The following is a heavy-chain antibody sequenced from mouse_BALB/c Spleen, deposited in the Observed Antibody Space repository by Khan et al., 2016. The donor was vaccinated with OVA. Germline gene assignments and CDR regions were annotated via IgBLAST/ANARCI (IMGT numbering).Heavy chain of an antibody. CDR1: GFTIKDSY. Sequence: VQLQQSGAELVKPGASVKLSCTPSGFTIKDSYMHWVKQRPEQGLEWIGRIDPANGNTNYNPKFQGKATITADTSSNPAYLQLISLTSEDTAVYYCAFGYDRNISDFDYWGQGTTLTVSS. D-gene: IGHD2-2*01. V-gene: IGHV14-3*02. J-gene: IGHJ2*01. CDR2: IDPANGNT. CDR3: AFGYDRNISDFDY.